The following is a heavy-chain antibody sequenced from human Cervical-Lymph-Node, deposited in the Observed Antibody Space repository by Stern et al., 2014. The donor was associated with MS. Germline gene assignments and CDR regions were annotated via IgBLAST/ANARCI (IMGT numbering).Heavy chain of an antibody. CDR3: TKDIQAHYFYAMDV. D-gene: IGHD6-6*01. Sequence: VQLVESGGGLLQPGRSLRLSCAASGFIFDDFAMHWVRQVPGKGLEWVSGISWNSGNIGYADSVKGRFTISRDNAKNSLYLQMNSLRAEDTALYYCTKDIQAHYFYAMDVWGQGTTVTVFS. CDR1: GFIFDDFA. J-gene: IGHJ6*02. V-gene: IGHV3-9*01. CDR2: ISWNSGNI.